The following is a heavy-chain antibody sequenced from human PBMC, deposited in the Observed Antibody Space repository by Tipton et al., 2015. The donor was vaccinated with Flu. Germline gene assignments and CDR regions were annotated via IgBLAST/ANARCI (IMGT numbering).Heavy chain of an antibody. Sequence: SLRLSCAASGFTFTTYGMHWVRQAPGKGLEWVAFIWYDGNDKYYADSVKGRFTISRDNSKNTVYLQMNSLRAEDTALYYCARAVGSSSSCWGQGTLVTVSS. CDR3: ARAVGSSSSC. CDR1: GFTFTTYG. CDR2: IWYDGNDK. V-gene: IGHV3-33*01. D-gene: IGHD6-6*01. J-gene: IGHJ4*02.